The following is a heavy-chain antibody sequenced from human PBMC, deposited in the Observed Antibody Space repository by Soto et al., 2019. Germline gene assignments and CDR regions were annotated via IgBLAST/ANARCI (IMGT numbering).Heavy chain of an antibody. V-gene: IGHV4-31*03. CDR1: GGSISSGGYY. D-gene: IGHD3-22*01. CDR2: IYYSGST. Sequence: SETLSLTCTVSGGSISSGGYYWSWIRQHPGKGLEWIGYIYYSGSTYYNPSLKSRVTISVDTSKNQFSLKLSSVTAADTAVYYCARGDYYDTYYFDYWGQGTLVTVSS. J-gene: IGHJ4*02. CDR3: ARGDYYDTYYFDY.